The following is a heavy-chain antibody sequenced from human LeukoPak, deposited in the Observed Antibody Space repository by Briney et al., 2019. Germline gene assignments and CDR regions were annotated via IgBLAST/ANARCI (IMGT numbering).Heavy chain of an antibody. CDR3: ARATYDGPLYFGY. CDR2: IYYSGSS. CDR1: GGSISNYY. Sequence: SETLSLPCTVSGGSISNYYWSWIRQPPGKGLEWIGYIYYSGSSSYNPSLKRRVAISVETSKNQFSVNLSSVTAADTAVYYCARATYDGPLYFGYWGQGTLVTVSS. V-gene: IGHV4-59*01. D-gene: IGHD3-3*01. J-gene: IGHJ4*02.